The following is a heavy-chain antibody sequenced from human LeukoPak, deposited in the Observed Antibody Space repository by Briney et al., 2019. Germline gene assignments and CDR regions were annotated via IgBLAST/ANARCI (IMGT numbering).Heavy chain of an antibody. CDR2: IYTVGNT. D-gene: IGHD5-18*01. V-gene: IGHV3-53*01. CDR1: GIPFSSFG. Sequence: GGSLRLSCAAPGIPFSSFGMHWVRQAPGRGLEWVSVIYTVGNTYYAESVKGRFTISRDNSKNTLYLQMNSLRAEDTAVYYCARGYSYGYFDYWGQGTLVTVSS. CDR3: ARGYSYGYFDY. J-gene: IGHJ4*02.